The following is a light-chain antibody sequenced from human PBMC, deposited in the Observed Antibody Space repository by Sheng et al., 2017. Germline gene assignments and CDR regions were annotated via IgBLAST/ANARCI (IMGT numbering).Light chain of an antibody. V-gene: IGLV2-14*01. CDR3: SSFSTNRIPV. CDR1: SSDIGAYNY. Sequence: QSALTQPASVSGSPGQSITISCTGTSSDIGAYNYVSWYQQHPGKAPKLMIYAVSNRPSGVSDRFSGSKSGNTASLTISGLQAEDEADYYCSSFSTNRIPVFGGGTKLTVL. J-gene: IGLJ3*02. CDR2: AVS.